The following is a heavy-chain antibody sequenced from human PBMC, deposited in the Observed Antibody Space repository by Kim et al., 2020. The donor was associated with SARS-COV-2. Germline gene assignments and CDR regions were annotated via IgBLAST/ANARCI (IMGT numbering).Heavy chain of an antibody. V-gene: IGHV5-10-1*01. Sequence: YSPSFQGHVTISADKSISTAYLQWSSLKASDTAMYYCARLRYSRGAGDYWGQGTLVTVSS. J-gene: IGHJ4*02. CDR3: ARLRYSRGAGDY. D-gene: IGHD6-13*01.